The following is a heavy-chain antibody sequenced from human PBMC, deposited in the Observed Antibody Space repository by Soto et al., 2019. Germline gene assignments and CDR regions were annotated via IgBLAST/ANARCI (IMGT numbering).Heavy chain of an antibody. Sequence: GGSLSLSCAASGFTFSSYWMSWVRQAPGKGLEWVANIKQDGSEKYYVDSVKGRFTISRDNAKNSLYLQMNSLRAEDTAVYYCARRPAAGKYNWFDPWGQGTLVTVSS. CDR2: IKQDGSEK. CDR1: GFTFSSYW. D-gene: IGHD6-13*01. CDR3: ARRPAAGKYNWFDP. J-gene: IGHJ5*02. V-gene: IGHV3-7*01.